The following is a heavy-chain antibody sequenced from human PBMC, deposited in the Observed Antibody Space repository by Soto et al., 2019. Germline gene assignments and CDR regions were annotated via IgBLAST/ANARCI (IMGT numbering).Heavy chain of an antibody. CDR2: IYYSGST. D-gene: IGHD3-3*01. CDR3: ARGDDFWSGYSLGCYFDL. J-gene: IGHJ2*01. Sequence: SSETLSLTCTVSGGSISSGDYYWSWIRQPPGKGLEWIGYIYYSGSTYYNPSLKSRVTISVDTSKNQFSLKLSSVTAADTAVYYCARGDDFWSGYSLGCYFDLWGRGTLVTVSS. V-gene: IGHV4-30-4*01. CDR1: GGSISSGDYY.